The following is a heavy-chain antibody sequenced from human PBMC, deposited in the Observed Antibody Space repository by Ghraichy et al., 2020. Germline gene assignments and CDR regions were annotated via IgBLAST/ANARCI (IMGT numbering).Heavy chain of an antibody. D-gene: IGHD2-2*01. V-gene: IGHV1-2*02. Sequence: ASVKVSCKASGYTFTGYYMHWVRQAPGQGLEWMGWINPNSGGTNYAQKFQGRVTMTRDTSISTAYMELSRLRSDDTAVYYCARVPLCSSTSCPPLSGDMYWFDPWGQGTLVTVSS. CDR2: INPNSGGT. CDR1: GYTFTGYY. CDR3: ARVPLCSSTSCPPLSGDMYWFDP. J-gene: IGHJ5*02.